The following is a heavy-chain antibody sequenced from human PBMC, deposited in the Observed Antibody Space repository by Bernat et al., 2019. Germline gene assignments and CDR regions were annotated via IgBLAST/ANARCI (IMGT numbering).Heavy chain of an antibody. V-gene: IGHV4-61*02. CDR3: ARDGYYYGMDV. Sequence: QVQLQESGPGLVKPSQTLSLTYTVSGGSISSGSYYWSWIRQPAGKGLEWIGRIYTSGSTNYNPSLKSRVTISVDTSKNQFSLKLSSVTAADTAVYYCARDGYYYGMDVWGQGTTVTVSS. CDR2: IYTSGST. J-gene: IGHJ6*02. CDR1: GGSISSGSYY.